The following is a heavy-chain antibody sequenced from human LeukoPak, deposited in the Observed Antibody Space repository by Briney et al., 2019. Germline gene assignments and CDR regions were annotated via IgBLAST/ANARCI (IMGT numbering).Heavy chain of an antibody. J-gene: IGHJ4*02. Sequence: GESLKISCQGSGYSFSKYWINWVRQMPGKGLEWMGRIDPSDSYNNYSPSFQGHVIMSVDKSISTAYIQWSSLKASDTAIYYCARPKISHERSDFGGDFDYWGQGSPVTVSS. CDR2: IDPSDSYN. CDR3: ARPKISHERSDFGGDFDY. D-gene: IGHD3/OR15-3a*01. CDR1: GYSFSKYW. V-gene: IGHV5-10-1*01.